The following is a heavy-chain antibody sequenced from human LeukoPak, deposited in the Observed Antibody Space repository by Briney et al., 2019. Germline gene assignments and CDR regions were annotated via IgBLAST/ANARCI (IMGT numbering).Heavy chain of an antibody. V-gene: IGHV3-11*04. J-gene: IGHJ4*02. CDR1: GFTFSHYY. CDR3: ARGYCSGGSCYSPFDY. CDR2: ISSSGSTR. D-gene: IGHD2-15*01. Sequence: PGGALRPSGAASGFTFSHYYMSWLRQAPGKGLEGVSYISSSGSTRYYADSVKGRFTISRDNAKNSLYLQMNSLGAEDTAVYYCARGYCSGGSCYSPFDYWGQGTLVTVSS.